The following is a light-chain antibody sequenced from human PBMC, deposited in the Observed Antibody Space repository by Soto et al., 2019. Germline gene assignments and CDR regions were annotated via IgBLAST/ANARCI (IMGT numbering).Light chain of an antibody. J-gene: IGKJ5*01. Sequence: EVVLTQSPGTLSLSPGERATLSCRASQSIGSSYLAWYQQKPGQAPRLLIYGASSRATGIPDRFGGGGSGTDFSITISRMDNEDFAVYYCQQYSSSPITFGQGTRLEIK. CDR1: QSIGSSY. CDR2: GAS. CDR3: QQYSSSPIT. V-gene: IGKV3-20*01.